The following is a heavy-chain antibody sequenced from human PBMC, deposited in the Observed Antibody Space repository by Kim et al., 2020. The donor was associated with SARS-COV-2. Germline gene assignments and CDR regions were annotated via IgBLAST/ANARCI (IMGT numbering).Heavy chain of an antibody. J-gene: IGHJ1*01. CDR1: GFTFLNHD. CDR3: ARRESSAWSHLEH. D-gene: IGHD6-13*01. V-gene: IGHV3-23*01. CDR2: ISGSGVGT. Sequence: GGSLRLSCEVSGFTFLNHDMNWVRQAPGRGLEWVSGISGSGVGTYYADPVKGRFTISKDFSKNMLYMDMDDLRVEDTAMYYCARRESSAWSHLEHWGHGTLVTVSS.